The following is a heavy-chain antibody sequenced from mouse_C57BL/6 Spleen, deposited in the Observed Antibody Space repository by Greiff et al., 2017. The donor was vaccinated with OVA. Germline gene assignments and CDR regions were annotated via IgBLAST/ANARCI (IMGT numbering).Heavy chain of an antibody. CDR1: GYAFSSSW. D-gene: IGHD1-1*01. CDR3: ARWGRDYAMDY. J-gene: IGHJ4*01. CDR2: IYPGDGDT. V-gene: IGHV1-82*01. Sequence: LVESGPELVKPGASVKISCKASGYAFSSSWMNWVKQRPGKGLEWIGRIYPGDGDTNYNGKFKGKATLTADKSSSTAYMQLSSLTSEDSAVYFCARWGRDYAMDYWGQGTSVTVSA.